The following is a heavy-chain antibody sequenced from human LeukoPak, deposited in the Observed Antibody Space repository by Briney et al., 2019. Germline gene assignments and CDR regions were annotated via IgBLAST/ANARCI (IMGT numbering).Heavy chain of an antibody. CDR1: GASISGSGYY. CDR3: ARGGKQLVRRAPNWFDP. Sequence: SETLSLTCAVSGASISGSGYYLGWIRQPPGKGLEWIGNIYYTGSTNYNPSLKSRVTISVDTSKNQFSLKLSSVTAADTAVYYCARGGKQLVRRAPNWFDPWGQGTLVTVSS. D-gene: IGHD6-6*01. V-gene: IGHV4-39*07. CDR2: IYYTGST. J-gene: IGHJ5*02.